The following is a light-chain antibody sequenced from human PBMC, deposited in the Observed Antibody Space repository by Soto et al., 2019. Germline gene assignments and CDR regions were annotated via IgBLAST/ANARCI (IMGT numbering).Light chain of an antibody. CDR2: GTS. J-gene: IGKJ5*01. Sequence: EIVLTQSPGTLSLSRGERATLSCRASQSVRSSHLAWYQQRPGQAPRLLLYGTSSRATGIPERFSGSGSGTDFTLTISRLEPEDFAVYYCQQYDNSPITFGQGTRLEIK. CDR1: QSVRSSH. CDR3: QQYDNSPIT. V-gene: IGKV3-20*01.